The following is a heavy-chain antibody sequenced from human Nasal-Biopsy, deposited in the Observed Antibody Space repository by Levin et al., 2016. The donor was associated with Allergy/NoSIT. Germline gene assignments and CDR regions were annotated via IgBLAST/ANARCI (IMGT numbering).Heavy chain of an antibody. CDR3: AREASRGLYFEF. D-gene: IGHD6-6*01. J-gene: IGHJ4*02. CDR2: IYSTGST. CDR1: GGSISGYY. V-gene: IGHV4-4*07. Sequence: SETLSLTCTVSGGSISGYYWTWVRQPAGKGLSSIGRIYSTGSTNFNPSLRGRVSMSVDTSKNQVYLKVTSVTAADTAIYYCAREASRGLYFEFWGQGALVTVSS.